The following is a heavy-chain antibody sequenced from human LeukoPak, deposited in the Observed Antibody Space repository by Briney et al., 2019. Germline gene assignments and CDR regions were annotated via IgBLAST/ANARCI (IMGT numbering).Heavy chain of an antibody. Sequence: SETLSLTCAVYGGSFSGYYWSWIRQPPGKGLEWIGEINHSGSTNYNPSLKSRVTISVDTSKNQFSLKLSSVTAADTAVYYCARGLRYYDILTGYYTYYLDYWGQGTMLTVSS. J-gene: IGHJ4*02. CDR3: ARGLRYYDILTGYYTYYLDY. V-gene: IGHV4-34*01. CDR1: GGSFSGYY. D-gene: IGHD3-9*01. CDR2: INHSGST.